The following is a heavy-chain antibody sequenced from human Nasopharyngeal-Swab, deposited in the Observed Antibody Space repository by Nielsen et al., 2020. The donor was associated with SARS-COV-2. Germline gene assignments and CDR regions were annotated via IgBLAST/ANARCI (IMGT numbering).Heavy chain of an antibody. J-gene: IGHJ3*02. V-gene: IGHV4-61*10. Sequence: SETLSLTCTVSGGSISFGSYYWIWIRQPAGKGLEWIGRIYYSGSTNYNPSLKSRVTISGDTSKNQFSLKLSSVTAADTAVYYCARGGGFYDGFDIWGQGTMVSVSS. CDR1: GGSISFGSYY. CDR2: IYYSGST. D-gene: IGHD1-26*01. CDR3: ARGGGFYDGFDI.